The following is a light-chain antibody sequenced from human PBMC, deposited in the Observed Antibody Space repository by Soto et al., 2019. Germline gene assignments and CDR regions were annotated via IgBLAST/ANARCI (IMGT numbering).Light chain of an antibody. CDR2: DAS. J-gene: IGKJ3*01. CDR1: QSISSW. Sequence: DIQMTQSPSTLSASVGARVTITCRASQSISSWLAWYQQKPGKAPKLLIYDASSLESWVPSRFSGSGSGTEFTLTISSLQPDDFATYYCQQYNSYPLAFGPGTKVDIK. CDR3: QQYNSYPLA. V-gene: IGKV1-5*01.